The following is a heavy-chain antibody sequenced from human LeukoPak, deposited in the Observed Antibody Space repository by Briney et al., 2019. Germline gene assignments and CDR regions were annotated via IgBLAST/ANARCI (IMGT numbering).Heavy chain of an antibody. CDR1: GFTFSNFA. CDR3: ARDLHYYVAMDV. J-gene: IGHJ6*02. V-gene: IGHV3-30*04. D-gene: IGHD3-10*02. CDR2: ISYDGSIK. Sequence: PGGSLRLSCAASGFTFSNFAMHWVRQAPGKGLEWVAVISYDGSIKYYADSVKGRFTISRDNSKNTLYLQMNSLRAEDTAVNYCARDLHYYVAMDVWGQGTTVTVSS.